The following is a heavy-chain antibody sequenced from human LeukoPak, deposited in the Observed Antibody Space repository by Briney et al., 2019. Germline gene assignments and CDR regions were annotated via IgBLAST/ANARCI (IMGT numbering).Heavy chain of an antibody. CDR1: GFTFSSYG. CDR3: AKTNMVRGVTGYYFDY. Sequence: HSGRSLRLSCAASGFTFSSYGMHWVRQAPGKGLEWVAVISYDGSNKYYADSVKGRFTISRDNSKNTLYLQMNSLRAEDTAVCYCAKTNMVRGVTGYYFDYWGQGTLVTVSS. J-gene: IGHJ4*02. D-gene: IGHD3-10*01. V-gene: IGHV3-30*18. CDR2: ISYDGSNK.